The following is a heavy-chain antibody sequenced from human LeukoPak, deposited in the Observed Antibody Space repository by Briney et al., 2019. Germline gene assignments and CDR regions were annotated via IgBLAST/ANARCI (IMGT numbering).Heavy chain of an antibody. D-gene: IGHD3-16*01. J-gene: IGHJ4*02. CDR3: ARRDYDYVWGFDY. CDR2: IYYSGST. CDR1: GGSISSYY. V-gene: IGHV4-59*12. Sequence: KPSETLSLTCTVSGGSISSYYWSWIRQPPGKGLEWIGYIYYSGSTKYNPSLKSRVTISVDTSKNQFSLKLSSVTAADTAVYYCARRDYDYVWGFDYWGQGTLVTVSS.